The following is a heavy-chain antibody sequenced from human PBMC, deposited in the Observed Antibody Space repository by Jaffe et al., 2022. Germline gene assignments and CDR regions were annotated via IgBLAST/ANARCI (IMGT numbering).Heavy chain of an antibody. V-gene: IGHV3-30*18. Sequence: QVQLVESGGGVVQPGRSLRLSCAASGFTFSSYGMHWVRQAPGKGLEWVAVISYDGSNKYYADSVKGRFTISRDNSKNTLYLQMNSLRAEDTAVYYCAKDRTTVTTDLGGYWGQGTLVTVSS. CDR1: GFTFSSYG. J-gene: IGHJ4*02. CDR2: ISYDGSNK. D-gene: IGHD4-17*01. CDR3: AKDRTTVTTDLGGY.